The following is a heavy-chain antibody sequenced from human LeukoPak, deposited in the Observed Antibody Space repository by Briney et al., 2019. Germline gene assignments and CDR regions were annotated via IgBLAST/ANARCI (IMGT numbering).Heavy chain of an antibody. CDR2: NFSNDEK. J-gene: IGHJ6*04. V-gene: IGHV2-26*01. D-gene: IGHD3-16*01. Sequence: SGPVLVKPTETLTLTCTVSGFSLRTARKGVGWIRQPPGKGLEWLSHNFSNDEKSYSTSLKSRLTISKDTSKSQVVLTMTNMDPVDTATYYCARMGGYYYYYGMDAWGKGTTVTVSA. CDR1: GFSLRTARKG. CDR3: ARMGGYYYYYGMDA.